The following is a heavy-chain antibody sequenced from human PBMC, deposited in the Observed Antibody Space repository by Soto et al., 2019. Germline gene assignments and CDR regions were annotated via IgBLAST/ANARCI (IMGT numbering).Heavy chain of an antibody. Sequence: ESLKISCKGSGYSFTSYWISWVRQMPGKGLEWMGRIDPSDSYTNYSPYFQGHVTISADKSISTAYLQWSSLKASDTAMYYWARGAVVVPAAIPDYYYYYGMDVWGQGTTVTVSS. D-gene: IGHD2-2*02. J-gene: IGHJ6*02. CDR1: GYSFTSYW. V-gene: IGHV5-10-1*01. CDR3: ARGAVVVPAAIPDYYYYYGMDV. CDR2: IDPSDSYT.